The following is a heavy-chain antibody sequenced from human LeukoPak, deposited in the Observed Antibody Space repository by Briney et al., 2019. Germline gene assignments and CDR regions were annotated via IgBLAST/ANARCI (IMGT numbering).Heavy chain of an antibody. J-gene: IGHJ5*02. Sequence: GESLKISCKGSGYSFTSYWIGWVRQMPGKGPEWMGIIYPDDSDTRYSPSFQGQVTISADKSISTAYLQWSSLKASDTAMYYCASRGGGYSEAGLITCFDPWGQGPWSPSPQ. D-gene: IGHD6-19*01. CDR2: IYPDDSDT. V-gene: IGHV5-51*01. CDR1: GYSFTSYW. CDR3: ASRGGGYSEAGLITCFDP.